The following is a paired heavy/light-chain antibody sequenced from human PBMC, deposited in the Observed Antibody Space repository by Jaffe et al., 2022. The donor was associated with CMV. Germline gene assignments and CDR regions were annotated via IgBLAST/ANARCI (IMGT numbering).Heavy chain of an antibody. CDR2: IYYSGST. J-gene: IGHJ6*03. V-gene: IGHV4-39*01. D-gene: IGHD3-3*01. Sequence: QLQLQESGPGLVKPSETLSLTCTVSGGSISSSSYYWGWIRQPPGKGLEWIGSIYYSGSTYYNPSLKSRVTISVDTSKNQFSLKLSSVTAADTAVYYCARHLGQLRFPRSYYYYYMDVWGKGTTVTVSS. CDR1: GGSISSSSYY. CDR3: ARHLGQLRFPRSYYYYYMDV.
Light chain of an antibody. CDR3: MQALQTPPVT. CDR2: LGS. CDR1: QSLLHSNGYNY. Sequence: DIVMTQSPLSLPVTPGEPASISCRSSQSLLHSNGYNYLDWYLQKPGQSPQLLIYLGSNRASGVPDRFSGSGSGTDFTLKISRVEAEDVGVYYCMQALQTPPVTFGPGTKVDIK. J-gene: IGKJ3*01. V-gene: IGKV2-28*01.